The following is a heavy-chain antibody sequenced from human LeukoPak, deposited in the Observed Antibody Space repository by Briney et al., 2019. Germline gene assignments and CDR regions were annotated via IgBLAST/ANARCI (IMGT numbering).Heavy chain of an antibody. J-gene: IGHJ4*02. Sequence: GGSLRLSCAASGFNFSNYAMTWVRQAPGKGLEWASGISGSGGGTYYADSVKGRFAISRDNSKNTLYLQMNNLRAEDTAVHYCAKGSGITIFGVVPPDYWGQGTLVTVSS. CDR2: ISGSGGGT. V-gene: IGHV3-23*01. CDR3: AKGSGITIFGVVPPDY. D-gene: IGHD3-3*01. CDR1: GFNFSNYA.